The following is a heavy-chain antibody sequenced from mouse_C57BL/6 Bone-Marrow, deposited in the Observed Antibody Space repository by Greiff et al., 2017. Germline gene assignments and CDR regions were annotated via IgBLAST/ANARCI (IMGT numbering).Heavy chain of an antibody. CDR1: GYSFTSYY. CDR3: ARKRVVYYGPPRFAY. Sequence: VHLVESGPELVKPGASVKISCKASGYSFTSYYIHWVKQRPGQGLEWIGWIYPGSGNTKYNEKFKGKATLTADTSSSTAYMQLSILTSEDSAVYYCARKRVVYYGPPRFAYWGQVTLVTVSA. D-gene: IGHD1-1*01. V-gene: IGHV1-66*01. J-gene: IGHJ3*01. CDR2: IYPGSGNT.